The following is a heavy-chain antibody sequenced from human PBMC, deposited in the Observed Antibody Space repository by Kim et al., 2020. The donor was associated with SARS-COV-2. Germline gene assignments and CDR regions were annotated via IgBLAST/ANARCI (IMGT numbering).Heavy chain of an antibody. J-gene: IGHJ4*02. D-gene: IGHD3-22*01. CDR2: IYHSGST. V-gene: IGHV4-4*02. CDR1: GGSISSSNW. Sequence: SETLSLTCAVSGGSISSSNWWSWVRQPPGKGLEWLGEIYHSGSTNYNPSLKSRVTISVDKSKNQFSLKLSSVTAADTAVYYCARDQSYYDSSGYYFYYDYWGQGTLVTVSS. CDR3: ARDQSYYDSSGYYFYYDY.